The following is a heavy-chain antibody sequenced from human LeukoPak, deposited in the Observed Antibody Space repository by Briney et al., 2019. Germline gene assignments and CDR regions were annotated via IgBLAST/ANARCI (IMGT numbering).Heavy chain of an antibody. Sequence: GASVKVSCKASGYTFTAQYMHWVRQAPGQGLEWMGWINPNNGVTKYAESFLGRVTMTRDTSTTTAYMELTNLRSDDTAVYFCASYPRNIPTPPFDYWGQGTLVTVSS. J-gene: IGHJ4*02. CDR1: GYTFTAQY. CDR2: INPNNGVT. CDR3: ASYPRNIPTPPFDY. V-gene: IGHV1-2*02. D-gene: IGHD2-21*01.